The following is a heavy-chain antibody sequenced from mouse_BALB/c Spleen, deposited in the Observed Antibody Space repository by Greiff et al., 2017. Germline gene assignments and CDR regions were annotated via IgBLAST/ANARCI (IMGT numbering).Heavy chain of an antibody. Sequence: QVQLQQSGAELARPGASVTLSCKASGYTFTGYAMHWVKQTPVHGLEWIGDINPDTGGTAYNQKFKGKATLTADKSSSTAYMQLRSLTSEDSAVYYCTRGVYFRYYFDYWGQGTPVTVSA. J-gene: IGHJ3*01. CDR2: INPDTGGT. CDR3: TRGVYFRYYFDY. V-gene: IGHV1-15*01. D-gene: IGHD2-12*01. CDR1: GYTFTGYA.